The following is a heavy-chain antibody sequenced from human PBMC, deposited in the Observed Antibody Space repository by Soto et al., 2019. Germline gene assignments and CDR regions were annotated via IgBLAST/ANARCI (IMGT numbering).Heavy chain of an antibody. CDR1: GYSFTSYW. CDR2: IDPSDSYT. J-gene: IGHJ4*02. D-gene: IGHD3-22*01. Sequence: GESLKISCKGSGYSFTSYWISWVRQMPGKGLEWMGRIDPSDSYTNYSPSFQGHVTISANKSISTAYLQWSSLKASDTAMYYCALVSGYYYGPFDYWGQGTLVTVSS. V-gene: IGHV5-10-1*01. CDR3: ALVSGYYYGPFDY.